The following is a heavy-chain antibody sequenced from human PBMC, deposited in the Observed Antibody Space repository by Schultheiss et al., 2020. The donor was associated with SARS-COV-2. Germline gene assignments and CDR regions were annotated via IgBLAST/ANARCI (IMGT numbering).Heavy chain of an antibody. CDR3: ARSMATSN. CDR1: GGSFSGYY. V-gene: IGHV4-34*01. D-gene: IGHD5-24*01. J-gene: IGHJ4*02. CDR2: IYHSGST. Sequence: SETLSLTCAVYGGSFSGYYWSWIRQPPGKGLEWIGEIYHSGSTYYNPSLKSRVTISVDTSKNQFSLKLSSVTAADTAVYYCARSMATSNWGQGTLVTVSS.